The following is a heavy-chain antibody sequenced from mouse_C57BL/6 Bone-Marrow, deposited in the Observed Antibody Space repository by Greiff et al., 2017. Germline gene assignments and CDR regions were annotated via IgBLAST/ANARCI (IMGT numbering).Heavy chain of an antibody. CDR2: IWSGGST. V-gene: IGHV2-2*01. J-gene: IGHJ3*01. CDR3: ARMGRYSWFAY. CDR1: GFSLTSYG. Sequence: QVQLQQSGPGLVQPSQSLSITCTVSGFSLTSYGVHWVRQSPGKGLEWLGVIWSGGSTDYNAAFISRLSISKDNSKSQVFFQMNSLQADDTAIYYCARMGRYSWFAYWGQGTLVTVSA. D-gene: IGHD2-12*01.